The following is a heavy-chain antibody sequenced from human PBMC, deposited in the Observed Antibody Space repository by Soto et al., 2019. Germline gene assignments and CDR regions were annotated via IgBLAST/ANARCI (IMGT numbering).Heavy chain of an antibody. V-gene: IGHV3-49*04. CDR1: GFTFGDYA. CDR2: IRSKAYGGTT. CDR3: TTQPDPIIVVDAFVI. J-gene: IGHJ3*02. Sequence: GGSLRLSCTASGFTFGDYAMSWVRQAPGKGLEWVGFIRSKAYGGTTEYAASVKGRFTISRDDSKSIAYLQMNSLKTEDTAVYYCTTQPDPIIVVDAFVIWGPGTMLTVSS. D-gene: IGHD3-22*01.